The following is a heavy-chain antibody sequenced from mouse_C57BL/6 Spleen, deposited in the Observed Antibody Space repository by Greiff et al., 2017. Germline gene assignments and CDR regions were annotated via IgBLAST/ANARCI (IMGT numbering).Heavy chain of an antibody. CDR2: IDPSDSYT. V-gene: IGHV1-50*01. CDR1: GYTFTSYW. J-gene: IGHJ3*01. D-gene: IGHD2-3*01. Sequence: QVQLQQPGAELVKPGASVKLSCKASGYTFTSYWMQWVKQRPGQGLEWIGEIDPSDSYTNYNQKFKGKATLTVDTSSSTAYMQLSSLTSEDSAVYYCAIDWYDTAYWGQGTLVTVSA. CDR3: AIDWYDTAY.